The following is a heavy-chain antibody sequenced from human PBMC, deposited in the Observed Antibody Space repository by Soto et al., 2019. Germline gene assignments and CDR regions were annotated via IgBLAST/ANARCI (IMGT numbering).Heavy chain of an antibody. CDR3: ARDRTDSGYYTNWLDP. J-gene: IGHJ5*02. V-gene: IGHV1-69*06. Sequence: SVRVSCKASGGTFGSDAITWVRQAPGQGLEWVGRIIPIFGTTNYAQNLQGRVTISADKSTLTSYMELHSLTSDDTALYYCARDRTDSGYYTNWLDPWGQGTQVTVSS. CDR2: IIPIFGTT. CDR1: GGTFGSDA. D-gene: IGHD5-12*01.